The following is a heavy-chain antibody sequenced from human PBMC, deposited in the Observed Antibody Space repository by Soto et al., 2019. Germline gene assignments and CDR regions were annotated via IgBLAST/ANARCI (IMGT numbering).Heavy chain of an antibody. V-gene: IGHV3-23*01. CDR3: AKDRSENFCVYCYARAV. Sequence: PGGSLRLSCEASGFNFGAYAMSWVRQAPGKGLEWVSGISGSSSGTYYTDSVKGRFTISRDNSKNTVYLQMNSLRGEDTAGYYCAKDRSENFCVYCYARAVWGQGSAGTVAS. J-gene: IGHJ6*02. D-gene: IGHD6-19*01. CDR2: ISGSSSGT. CDR1: GFNFGAYA.